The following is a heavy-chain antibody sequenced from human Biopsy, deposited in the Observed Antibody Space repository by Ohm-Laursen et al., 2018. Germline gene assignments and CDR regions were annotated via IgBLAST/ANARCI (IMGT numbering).Heavy chain of an antibody. J-gene: IGHJ2*01. CDR1: GFSFNSYS. D-gene: IGHD6-19*01. Sequence: RSLRLSCAASGFSFNSYSMNWVRQAPGKGLEWISLIWYDGTNEDYADSVKGRFTISRDNSKNTLYLQINTLTLEDTAFYYCARGLSSGWYGYFDVWGRGTLVTVSS. CDR3: ARGLSSGWYGYFDV. CDR2: IWYDGTNE. V-gene: IGHV3-33*04.